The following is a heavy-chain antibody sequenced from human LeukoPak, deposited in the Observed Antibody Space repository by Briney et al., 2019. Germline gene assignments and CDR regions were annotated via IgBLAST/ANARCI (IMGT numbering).Heavy chain of an antibody. CDR3: ARTPYHRYCSSTSCYNDYYMDV. D-gene: IGHD2-2*01. J-gene: IGHJ6*03. CDR2: INHSGST. Sequence: SETLSLTCAVYGGSFSGYYWSWIRQPPGKGLEWIGEINHSGSTNYNPSLKSRVTISVDTSKNQFSLKLSSVTAADTAVYYCARTPYHRYCSSTSCYNDYYMDVWGKGTTVTVSS. CDR1: GGSFSGYY. V-gene: IGHV4-34*01.